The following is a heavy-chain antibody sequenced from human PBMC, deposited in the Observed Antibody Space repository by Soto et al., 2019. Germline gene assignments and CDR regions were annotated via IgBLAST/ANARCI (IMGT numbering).Heavy chain of an antibody. CDR2: IYYLGST. J-gene: IGHJ6*02. D-gene: IGHD1-26*01. Sequence: SETLSLTCTVSGASMSEYFWSWIRQSPGTGLEWIGYIYYLGSTYYNPSLKRRVTISVDTSKNQFSLKLSSVTAADTAVYYCARTGPEWGYYYYGMDVWGQGTTVTVSS. CDR1: GASMSEYF. CDR3: ARTGPEWGYYYYGMDV. V-gene: IGHV4-59*08.